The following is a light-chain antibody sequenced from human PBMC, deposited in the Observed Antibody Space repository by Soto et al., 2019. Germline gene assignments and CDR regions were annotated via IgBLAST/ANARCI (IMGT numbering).Light chain of an antibody. CDR2: EIS. J-gene: IGKJ1*01. V-gene: IGKV2-24*01. CDR1: QSLVHSNGKTY. CDR3: MQATQFPQT. Sequence: DLVMTQTPLSSPVTLGQPASISCRSSQSLVHSNGKTYLSWLQQRPGQPPRLLIYEISNRFSGVPDRFSGSGAGTDFTLEISRVEAEDVGVYYCMQATQFPQTFGQGTKVEIK.